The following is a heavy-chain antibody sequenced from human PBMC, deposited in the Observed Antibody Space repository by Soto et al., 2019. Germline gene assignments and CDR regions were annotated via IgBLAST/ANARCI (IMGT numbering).Heavy chain of an antibody. CDR1: GFTFSSYG. J-gene: IGHJ4*02. D-gene: IGHD3-10*01. V-gene: IGHV3-30*03. CDR2: ISDDGSNK. CDR3: AIESVPMVRGVMGVDY. Sequence: QVQLVESGGGVVQPGRSLRLSCAASGFTFSSYGMHWVRQAPGKGLEWVAVISDDGSNKDYADAVKGRFTISRDNSKNTLNLQLTSLRAEDTAVYFWAIESVPMVRGVMGVDYWGQGTLVTVSS.